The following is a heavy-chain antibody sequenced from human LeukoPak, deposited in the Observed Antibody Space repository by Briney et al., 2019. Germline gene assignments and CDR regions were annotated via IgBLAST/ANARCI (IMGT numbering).Heavy chain of an antibody. D-gene: IGHD1/OR15-1a*01. J-gene: IGHJ4*02. CDR1: GFTFDDYG. CDR2: INWSGGRT. CDR3: ARDLTTSDN. V-gene: IGHV3-20*04. Sequence: PGGSLRLSCAASGFTFDDYGMSWVRQAPGKGLEWVSGINWSGGRTGYADSLKGRFTISRDSAKNTLYLQMNSLRDEDTALYYCARDLTTSDNWGQGTLVTVSS.